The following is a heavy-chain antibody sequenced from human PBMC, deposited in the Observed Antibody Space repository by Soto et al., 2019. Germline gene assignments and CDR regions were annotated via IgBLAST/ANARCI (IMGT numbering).Heavy chain of an antibody. CDR2: IKQDGSGK. V-gene: IGHV3-7*01. Sequence: EVQLVESGGGLVQPGGSLRLSCAASGFTFSSYWMSWVRQAPGKGLEWVANIKQDGSGKYYGDSVKGRFTISSDNAKNSLYLQMNSLRAEDTAVYYCARDLLDILTGYSYDAFDIWGQGTMVTVSS. CDR3: ARDLLDILTGYSYDAFDI. D-gene: IGHD3-9*01. J-gene: IGHJ3*02. CDR1: GFTFSSYW.